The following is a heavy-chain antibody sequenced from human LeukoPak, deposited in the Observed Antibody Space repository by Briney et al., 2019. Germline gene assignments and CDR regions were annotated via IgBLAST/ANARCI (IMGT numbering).Heavy chain of an antibody. D-gene: IGHD5-18*01. V-gene: IGHV4-38-2*02. CDR1: GYSISSGYY. Sequence: PSETLSLTCTVSGYSISSGYYWGWIRQPPGKGLEWIGSIYHSGSTYYNPSLKSRVTISVDTSKNQFSLKLSSVTAADTAVYYCARAKRGYSYGSYYFDYWGQGTLVTVSS. J-gene: IGHJ4*02. CDR2: IYHSGST. CDR3: ARAKRGYSYGSYYFDY.